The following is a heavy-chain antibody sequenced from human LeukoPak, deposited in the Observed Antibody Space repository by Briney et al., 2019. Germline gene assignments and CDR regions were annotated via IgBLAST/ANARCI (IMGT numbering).Heavy chain of an antibody. J-gene: IGHJ3*01. CDR3: ARDIAGKNWSDNAAFDV. CDR1: GYTFTSYG. Sequence: ASVKVSCKASGYTFTSYGISWVRQAPGQGLEWMGWISAYNGNTNYAQKVQGRVTMTTDTSTSTAYMDLRSLRSDDTAMYYCARDIAGKNWSDNAAFDVWGQGTMVTVSS. V-gene: IGHV1-18*04. CDR2: ISAYNGNT. D-gene: IGHD1-1*01.